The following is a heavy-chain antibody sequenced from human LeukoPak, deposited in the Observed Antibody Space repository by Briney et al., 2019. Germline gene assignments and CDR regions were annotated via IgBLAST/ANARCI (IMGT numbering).Heavy chain of an antibody. CDR3: AKDKNWGMGYFDY. V-gene: IGHV3-43D*03. Sequence: QTGGSLRLSCAASGFTFDDYAMHWVRQAPGKGLEWDSLISWDGGSTYYADSVKGRFTISRDNSKNSLYLQMNSLRAEDTALYYCAKDKNWGMGYFDYWGQGTLVTVSS. D-gene: IGHD7-27*01. CDR2: ISWDGGST. CDR1: GFTFDDYA. J-gene: IGHJ4*02.